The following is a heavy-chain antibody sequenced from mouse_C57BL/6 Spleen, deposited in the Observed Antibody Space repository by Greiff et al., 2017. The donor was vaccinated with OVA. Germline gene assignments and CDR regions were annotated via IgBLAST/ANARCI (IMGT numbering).Heavy chain of an antibody. Sequence: VMLVESGAELAKPGASVKLSCKASGYTFTSYWMHWVKQRPGQGLEWIGYINPSSGYTKYNQKFKDKATLTADKSSSTAYMQLSSLTYEDSAVYYCASFYGNFPYAMDYWGQGTSVTVSS. J-gene: IGHJ4*01. CDR1: GYTFTSYW. D-gene: IGHD2-1*01. CDR3: ASFYGNFPYAMDY. CDR2: INPSSGYT. V-gene: IGHV1-7*01.